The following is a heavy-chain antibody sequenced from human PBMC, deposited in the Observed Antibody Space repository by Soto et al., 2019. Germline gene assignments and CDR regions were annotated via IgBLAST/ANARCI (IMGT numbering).Heavy chain of an antibody. V-gene: IGHV3-23*01. CDR3: ANDRCSGVRCYFFDY. CDR2: ISVSGGST. D-gene: IGHD2-15*01. Sequence: PGGSLRLSCAASGLTFSNYAMSWVRQVPGKGLEWGSSISVSGGSTYYADSVKGRFTISRDNPKNTLFLQMNSLRAEDTAVYYCANDRCSGVRCYFFDYWGQGTLVTLSS. J-gene: IGHJ4*02. CDR1: GLTFSNYA.